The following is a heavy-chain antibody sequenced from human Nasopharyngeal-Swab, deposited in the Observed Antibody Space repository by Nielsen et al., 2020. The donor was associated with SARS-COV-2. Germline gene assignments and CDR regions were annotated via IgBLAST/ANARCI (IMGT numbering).Heavy chain of an antibody. CDR2: IKQDGSEK. D-gene: IGHD3-3*01. CDR1: GFTFSSYW. Sequence: GESLKISCAASGFTFSSYWMSWVRQAPGKGLEWVANIKQDGSEKYYVDSVKGRFTISRDNAKNSLYLQMNSLRAEDTAVYYCAKAVSNYDFWSGLDYWGQGTLVTVSS. J-gene: IGHJ4*02. CDR3: AKAVSNYDFWSGLDY. V-gene: IGHV3-7*03.